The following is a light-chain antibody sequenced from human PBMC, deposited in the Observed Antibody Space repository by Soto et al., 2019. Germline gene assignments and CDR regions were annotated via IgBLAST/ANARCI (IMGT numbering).Light chain of an antibody. CDR3: QQRANWPPT. J-gene: IGKJ1*01. CDR2: DAS. Sequence: EIVLTQSPATLYFSPGERASLSCMALQSGSSYFAWYQQKPGQAPRRLIYDASNRATGIPARFSGSGSGTDFTLTISILEPEDFAVYYCQQRANWPPTFGQGTRVEIK. V-gene: IGKV3-11*01. CDR1: QSGSSY.